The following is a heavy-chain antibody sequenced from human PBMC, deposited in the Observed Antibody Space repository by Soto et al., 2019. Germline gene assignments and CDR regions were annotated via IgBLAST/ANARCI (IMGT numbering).Heavy chain of an antibody. Sequence: GGSLRLSCAASGFTFSNAWMNWVRQAPGKGLEWVGRIKSKTDGGTTDYAAPVKGRFTISRDDSKNTLYLQMNSLKTEDTAVYYCTTDRPPELLYYDFWSGYYNDWGQGTLVTVSS. CDR3: TTDRPPELLYYDFWSGYYND. D-gene: IGHD3-3*01. CDR1: GFTFSNAW. V-gene: IGHV3-15*07. J-gene: IGHJ4*02. CDR2: IKSKTDGGTT.